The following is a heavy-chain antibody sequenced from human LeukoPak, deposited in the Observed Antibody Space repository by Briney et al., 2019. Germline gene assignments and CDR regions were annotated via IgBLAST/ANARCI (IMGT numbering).Heavy chain of an antibody. CDR3: TLPGTFDY. CDR2: IKSKTDGATT. CDR1: VFTFSNAC. V-gene: IGHV3-15*01. Sequence: GGSLRLSCAASVFTFSNACTSGVRPAPGKGLEWVGRIKSKTDGATTEYAAPVKGRFNISRDHSKNTLYLQVNSLKAEDTAVYYCTLPGTFDYWGQETLVTVSS. J-gene: IGHJ4*02. D-gene: IGHD1-14*01.